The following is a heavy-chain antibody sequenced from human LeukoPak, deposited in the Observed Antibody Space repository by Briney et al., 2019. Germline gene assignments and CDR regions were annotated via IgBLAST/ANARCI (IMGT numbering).Heavy chain of an antibody. Sequence: GGSLRLSCAASGFTFSSYAMSWVRQAPGKGLEWVSAISDSGGSTYYADSVKGRFTISRDNSKNTLYLQMNSLRAEDTAVYYCAKDAASVYYEYIWGSYRYFDYWGQGTLVTVSS. D-gene: IGHD3-16*02. V-gene: IGHV3-23*01. CDR3: AKDAASVYYEYIWGSYRYFDY. CDR2: ISDSGGST. J-gene: IGHJ4*02. CDR1: GFTFSSYA.